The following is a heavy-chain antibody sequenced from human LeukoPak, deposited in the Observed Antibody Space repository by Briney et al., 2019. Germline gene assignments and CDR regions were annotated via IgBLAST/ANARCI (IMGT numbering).Heavy chain of an antibody. Sequence: GGSLRLSCAASGFTFSSYSMNWVRQAPGKGLEWVSTINWNGGSTVYADSVKGRFTISRDNAKNSLYLQMNSLRAEDTALYYCASGYSYGRNWYFDLWGRGTRVTVSS. D-gene: IGHD5-18*01. CDR2: INWNGGST. J-gene: IGHJ2*01. CDR1: GFTFSSYS. CDR3: ASGYSYGRNWYFDL. V-gene: IGHV3-20*04.